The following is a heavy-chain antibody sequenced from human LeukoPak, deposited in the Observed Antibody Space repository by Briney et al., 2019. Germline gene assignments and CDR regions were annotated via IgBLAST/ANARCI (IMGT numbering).Heavy chain of an antibody. CDR2: ISSSSSYI. Sequence: KTGGSLRLSCAASGFTFSSYSMNWVRQAPGKGVEWVSSISSSSSYIYYADSVKGRFTISRDNAKNSLYLQMNSLRAEDTAVYYCARDLSSVVVITTALDYWGQGTLVTVSS. J-gene: IGHJ4*02. V-gene: IGHV3-21*01. D-gene: IGHD3-22*01. CDR1: GFTFSSYS. CDR3: ARDLSSVVVITTALDY.